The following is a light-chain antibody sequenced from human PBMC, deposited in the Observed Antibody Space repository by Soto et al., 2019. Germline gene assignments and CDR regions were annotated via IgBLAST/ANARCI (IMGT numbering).Light chain of an antibody. CDR2: IND. J-gene: IGLJ1*01. V-gene: IGLV1-44*01. CDR3: AAWDDSLNAL. CDR1: SSNIGDNP. Sequence: QSVLAQPPSASGTPGQRITISCSGSSSNIGDNPVNRYQQLPGAAPKLLIYINDQRPSGVPDRFSGSKSGNSASLAISGLQPEDEADYYCAAWDDSLNALFGTGTKVTVL.